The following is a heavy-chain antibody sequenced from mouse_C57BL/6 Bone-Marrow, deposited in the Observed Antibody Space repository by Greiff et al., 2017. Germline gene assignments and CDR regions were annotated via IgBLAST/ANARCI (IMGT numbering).Heavy chain of an antibody. CDR2: ILPGSGST. CDR1: GYTFTGYW. CDR3: ARYLYYYGSSYGYYAMDY. D-gene: IGHD1-1*01. J-gene: IGHJ4*01. Sequence: QVQLKQSGAELMKPGASVKLSCKATGYTFTGYWIEWVKQRPGHGLEWIGEILPGSGSTNYNEKFKGKATFTADTSSNTAYMQLSSLTTEDSAIYYCARYLYYYGSSYGYYAMDYWGQGTSVTVSS. V-gene: IGHV1-9*01.